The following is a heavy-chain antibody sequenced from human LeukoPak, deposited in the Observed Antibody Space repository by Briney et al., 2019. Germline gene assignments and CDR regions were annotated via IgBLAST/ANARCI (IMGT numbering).Heavy chain of an antibody. V-gene: IGHV4-30-2*05. CDR1: GGSISSGGYY. CDR3: ARDGIWSGYPGVDV. D-gene: IGHD3-3*01. Sequence: SETLSLTCTVSGGSISSGGYYWSWIRQPPGKGLEWIGYIYHSGSTYYNPSLKSRVTISVDTSKNQFSLKLSSVTAADTAVYYCARDGIWSGYPGVDVWGKGTTVTVSS. CDR2: IYHSGST. J-gene: IGHJ6*04.